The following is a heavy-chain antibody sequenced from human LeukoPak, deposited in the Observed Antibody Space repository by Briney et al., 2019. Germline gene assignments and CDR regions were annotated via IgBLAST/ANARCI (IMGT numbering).Heavy chain of an antibody. Sequence: SETLSLTCAVYGGSFTGYFWTWIRQPPGKGLEWIGEINRSGGTNYNPSLKSRISISHDTSKNQFSLKLTSVTAADTAVYFCAKDFRNAYNYRLLHKTPHLCYYDSWGQGTLVTVSS. CDR2: INRSGGT. CDR1: GGSFTGYF. D-gene: IGHD5-24*01. J-gene: IGHJ4*02. V-gene: IGHV4-34*01. CDR3: AKDFRNAYNYRLLHKTPHLCYYDS.